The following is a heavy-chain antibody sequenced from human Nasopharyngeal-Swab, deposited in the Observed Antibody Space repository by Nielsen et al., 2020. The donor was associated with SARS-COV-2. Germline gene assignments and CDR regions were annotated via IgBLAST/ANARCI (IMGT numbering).Heavy chain of an antibody. D-gene: IGHD6-25*01. J-gene: IGHJ6*02. V-gene: IGHV3-9*01. Sequence: SLKISCAASGFTFDDYAMHWVRQAPGKGLEWVSGISWNSGSIAYADSVKGRFTISRDNAKNSLYLQMNSLRREDTAFYYCAKGYSSGWATNYYCGIDVWGQGTLVTVSS. CDR3: AKGYSSGWATNYYCGIDV. CDR1: GFTFDDYA. CDR2: ISWNSGSI.